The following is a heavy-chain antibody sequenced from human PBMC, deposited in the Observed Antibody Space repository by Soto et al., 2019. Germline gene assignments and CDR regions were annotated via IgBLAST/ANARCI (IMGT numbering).Heavy chain of an antibody. Sequence: ASVKVSCKASGYTFTSYYMHWVRQAPGQGLEWMGIINPSGGSTSYAQKFQGRVTMTRDTSTSTVYMELSSLRSEDTAVYYCARGWKDIVVVAPPPSFDIWGQGTMVTVSS. CDR2: INPSGGST. CDR3: ARGWKDIVVVAPPPSFDI. V-gene: IGHV1-46*01. D-gene: IGHD2-15*01. CDR1: GYTFTSYY. J-gene: IGHJ3*02.